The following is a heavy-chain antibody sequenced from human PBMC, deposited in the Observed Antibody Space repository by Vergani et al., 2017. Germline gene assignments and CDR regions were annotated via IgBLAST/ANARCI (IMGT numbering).Heavy chain of an antibody. V-gene: IGHV1-8*01. CDR1: GYTFTSYD. J-gene: IGHJ6*03. Sequence: QVQLVQSGAEVKKPGASVKVSCKASGYTFTSYDINWVRQATGQGLEWMGWMNPNSGNTCYAQKFQGRVTMTRNTSISTAYMELSSLRSEDTAVYYCARARRDIVVVPAALYYMDVWGKGTTVTVSS. CDR2: MNPNSGNT. CDR3: ARARRDIVVVPAALYYMDV. D-gene: IGHD2-2*01.